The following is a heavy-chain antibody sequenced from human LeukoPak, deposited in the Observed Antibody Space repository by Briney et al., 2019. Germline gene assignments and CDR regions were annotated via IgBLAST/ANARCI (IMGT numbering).Heavy chain of an antibody. D-gene: IGHD3-22*01. J-gene: IGHJ5*02. Sequence: SVKVSCKASGGTFSSYAISWVRQAPGQGLEWMGGIIPIFGTANYAQKFQGRVTITADKSTSTAYMELSSLRSEDTAVYYCARERYDSSGYYYSNWFDPWGQGTLVTVSS. CDR1: GGTFSSYA. CDR3: ARERYDSSGYYYSNWFDP. CDR2: IIPIFGTA. V-gene: IGHV1-69*06.